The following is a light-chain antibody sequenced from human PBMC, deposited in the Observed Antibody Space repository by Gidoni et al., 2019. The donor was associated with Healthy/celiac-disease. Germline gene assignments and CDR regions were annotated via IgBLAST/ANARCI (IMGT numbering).Light chain of an antibody. Sequence: DIQITQSPSSLSASVGDRVTITCRASQSISSYLNWYQQKPGKAPKLLIYAASSLQSGVPSRFSGSGSGTDFTLTISSLQPEDFANYYCQQSYSTPYTFGQGTKLEIK. CDR3: QQSYSTPYT. J-gene: IGKJ2*01. V-gene: IGKV1-39*01. CDR2: AAS. CDR1: QSISSY.